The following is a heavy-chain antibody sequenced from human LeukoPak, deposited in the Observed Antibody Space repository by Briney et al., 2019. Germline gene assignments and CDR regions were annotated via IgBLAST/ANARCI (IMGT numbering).Heavy chain of an antibody. CDR1: GFTLSSYW. CDR2: IISDGSRI. CDR3: TRDWRNMAFDM. D-gene: IGHD1-14*01. Sequence: GGSLRLSSAASGFTLSSYWMHWVRQAPGQGLVWVSRIISDGSRISYADSVKGRFSISRDNAKNTLYLQMNSLRAEDTAVYYCTRDWRNMAFDMWGQGTMVTVSS. V-gene: IGHV3-74*01. J-gene: IGHJ3*02.